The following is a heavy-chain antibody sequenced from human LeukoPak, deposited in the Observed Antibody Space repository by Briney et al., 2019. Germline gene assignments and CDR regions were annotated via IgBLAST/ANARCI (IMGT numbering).Heavy chain of an antibody. CDR3: ARAEKNYYGSGSRNWFDP. Sequence: SETLSLTCAVYGGSFSGYYWSWIRQPPGKGLEWIGEINHSGSTNYNPSLKSRVTISVDTSKNQFSLKLSSVTAADTAVYYCARAEKNYYGSGSRNWFDPWGQGTLVTVSS. CDR1: GGSFSGYY. V-gene: IGHV4-34*01. D-gene: IGHD3-10*01. J-gene: IGHJ5*02. CDR2: INHSGST.